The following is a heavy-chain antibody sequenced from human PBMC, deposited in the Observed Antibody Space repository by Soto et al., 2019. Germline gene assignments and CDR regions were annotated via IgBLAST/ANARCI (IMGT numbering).Heavy chain of an antibody. Sequence: ASVKVSCKASGYTFTSYGISWVRQAPGQGLEWMGWISAYSGSTNYAQKLQGWVTMTRDTSTSTAYMELRSLRSDDTAVYYCARIGNRFRRMVVSGQGTTVTVSS. CDR3: ARIGNRFRRMVV. CDR2: ISAYSGST. V-gene: IGHV1-18*01. CDR1: GYTFTSYG. D-gene: IGHD1-1*01. J-gene: IGHJ6*02.